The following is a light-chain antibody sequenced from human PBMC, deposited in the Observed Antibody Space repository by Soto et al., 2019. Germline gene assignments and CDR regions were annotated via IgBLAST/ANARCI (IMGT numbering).Light chain of an antibody. Sequence: DIQMTQSPSSVSASVGDRVTITCRASQGLGVWLGWYQQKPGKAPQLLIFSASGLQTGVPSRFSGSGSGTDFTLTISSLQPEDFATYYYQQAYSFPLTFGGGTKVEIK. CDR2: SAS. CDR1: QGLGVW. V-gene: IGKV1-12*01. J-gene: IGKJ4*01. CDR3: QQAYSFPLT.